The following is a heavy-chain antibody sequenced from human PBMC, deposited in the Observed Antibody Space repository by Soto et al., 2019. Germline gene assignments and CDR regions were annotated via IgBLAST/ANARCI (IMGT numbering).Heavy chain of an antibody. CDR3: ARRSLDDYGDYDPGYFDL. CDR2: IWYDGSNK. D-gene: IGHD4-17*01. J-gene: IGHJ2*01. Sequence: QVQLVESGGGVVQPGRSLRLSCAASGFTFSSYGMHWVRQAPGKGLEWVAVIWYDGSNKYYADSVKGRFTISRDNSKNTLYLQMNSLRAEDTAXYYCARRSLDDYGDYDPGYFDLWGRGTLVTVSS. V-gene: IGHV3-33*01. CDR1: GFTFSSYG.